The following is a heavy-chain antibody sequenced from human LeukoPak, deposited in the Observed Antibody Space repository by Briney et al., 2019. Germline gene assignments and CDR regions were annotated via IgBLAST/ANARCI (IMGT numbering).Heavy chain of an antibody. CDR2: IWFDGSQE. J-gene: IGHJ4*02. CDR3: ARLYGVYLIDY. CDR1: ASDFSRHX. D-gene: IGHD4-17*01. V-gene: IGHV3-33*01. Sequence: PGGSLRLSCAASASDFSRHXMHWVRQAPGKGXXXVALIWFDGSQEYYADSVRGRFTVSRDNSNNMVYLQMNSLRDEDTGFYYCARLYGVYLIDYWGQGTLVTVSS.